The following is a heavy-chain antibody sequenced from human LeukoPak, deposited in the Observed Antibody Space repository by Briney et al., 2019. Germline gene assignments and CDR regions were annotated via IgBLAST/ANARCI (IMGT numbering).Heavy chain of an antibody. J-gene: IGHJ4*02. D-gene: IGHD5-18*01. Sequence: GGSLRLSCAASGFTFSSYEMNWVRQAPGKGLEWVSYISSGGTTKYYADSVKGRFTIPRDNGKNSLYLQMNSQRAEDTAVYYCALLLGYSYSERLDYWGQGTLVTVSS. CDR1: GFTFSSYE. CDR3: ALLLGYSYSERLDY. V-gene: IGHV3-48*03. CDR2: ISSGGTTK.